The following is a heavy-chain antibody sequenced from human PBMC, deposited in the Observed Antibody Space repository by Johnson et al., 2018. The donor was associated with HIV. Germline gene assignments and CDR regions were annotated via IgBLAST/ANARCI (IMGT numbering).Heavy chain of an antibody. CDR3: ARACRDGYTCDVYDI. J-gene: IGHJ3*02. V-gene: IGHV3-66*01. Sequence: VQLVESLRLSCAASGFSFSTYAMTWVRQAPGKGLQWVSTISGGTTYYADSVMGRFTISRDNSKNTLYLQMNSLSAEDTALYYCARACRDGYTCDVYDIWGQGTVVTVSS. CDR2: ISGGTT. CDR1: GFSFSTYA. D-gene: IGHD5-24*01.